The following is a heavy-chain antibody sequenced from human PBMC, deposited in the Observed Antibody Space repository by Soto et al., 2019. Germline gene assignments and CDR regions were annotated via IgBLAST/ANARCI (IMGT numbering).Heavy chain of an antibody. D-gene: IGHD2-2*01. V-gene: IGHV1-3*04. CDR2: INTDNGKT. J-gene: IGHJ5*02. CDR3: ARAGNCTSTTCFSGWLAP. CDR1: GYTFTSYS. Sequence: ASVKVSCKASGYTFTSYSIHWVRPAPGQRLEWMGWINTDNGKTRDSQKFQDRVTLTRDTSASTAYMELSSLTSEDTAVYYCARAGNCTSTTCFSGWLAPWGQGTLVTVSS.